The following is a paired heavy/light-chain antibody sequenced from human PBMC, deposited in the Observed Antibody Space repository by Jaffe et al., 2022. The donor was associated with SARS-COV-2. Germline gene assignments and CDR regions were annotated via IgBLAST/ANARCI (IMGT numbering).Heavy chain of an antibody. V-gene: IGHV2-5*01. J-gene: IGHJ4*02. D-gene: IGHD3-22*01. CDR3: VHNERGPTVVIWEY. Sequence: QITLRESGPTLVKPTQTLTLTCTFSGFSLSTNGVGVGWIRQPPGKAPEWLALIYGNGNKRYRPSLRGRLTIARATSTNQVVLTMTNMDPVDTATYYCVHNERGPTVVIWEYWGQGTLVTVSS. CDR1: GFSLSTNGVG. CDR2: IYGNGNK.
Light chain of an antibody. CDR1: QDISNY. V-gene: IGKV1-33*01. J-gene: IGKJ2*01. CDR3: QQYDNLPPYN. Sequence: DIQMTQSPSSLSVSVGDRVTITCQASQDISNYVNWYQQKPGKAPELLIYDASRLQLGVPSRFSGSRSGTYFTFTISNLQPEDIATYYCQQYDNLPPYNFGQGTKLEIK. CDR2: DAS.